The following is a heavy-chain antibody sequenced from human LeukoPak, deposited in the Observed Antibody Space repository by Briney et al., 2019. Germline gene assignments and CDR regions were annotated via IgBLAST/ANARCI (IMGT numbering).Heavy chain of an antibody. CDR2: IYSGGST. CDR3: ARENRQRRYSGCALDY. Sequence: GGSLRLSCAASGFTVSSNYMSWVRQAPGKGLEWVSVIYSGGSTYYADSVKGRFTISRDNSKNTLYLQMNSLRAEDTAVYYCARENRQRRYSGCALDYWGQGTLVTVSS. J-gene: IGHJ4*02. CDR1: GFTVSSNY. D-gene: IGHD5-12*01. V-gene: IGHV3-53*01.